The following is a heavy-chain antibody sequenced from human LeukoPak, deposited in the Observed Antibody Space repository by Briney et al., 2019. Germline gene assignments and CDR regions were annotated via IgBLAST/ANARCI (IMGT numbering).Heavy chain of an antibody. J-gene: IGHJ5*02. Sequence: GGSLRLSCEASGFTFSSYSMNWVRQAPGKGLEWVSSISSSSSYIYYADSVKSRFTISRDNAKNSLYLQMNSLRAEDTAVYYCAREVRGVIIRNNWFDPWGQGTLVTVSS. CDR1: GFTFSSYS. D-gene: IGHD3-10*01. CDR3: AREVRGVIIRNNWFDP. V-gene: IGHV3-21*01. CDR2: ISSSSSYI.